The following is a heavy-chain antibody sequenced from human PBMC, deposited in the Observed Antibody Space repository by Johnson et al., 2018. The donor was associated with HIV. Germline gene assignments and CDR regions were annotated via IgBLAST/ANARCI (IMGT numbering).Heavy chain of an antibody. V-gene: IGHV3-20*04. CDR1: GFTFDDYG. CDR3: ARLSGYYVYDAFDI. D-gene: IGHD3-3*01. CDR2: INWNGGST. Sequence: VQLVESGGGLVRPGGSLRLSCVASGFTFDDYGMSWVRQAPGKGLEWVSGINWNGGSTGYADSVKGRFTISRDNAKNSLYLQMNSLRAEDTALYYCARLSGYYVYDAFDIWGQGTMVTVSS. J-gene: IGHJ3*02.